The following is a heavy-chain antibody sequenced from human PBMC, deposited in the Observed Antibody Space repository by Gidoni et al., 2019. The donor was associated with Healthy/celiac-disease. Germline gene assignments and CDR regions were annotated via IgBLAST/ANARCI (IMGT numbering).Heavy chain of an antibody. V-gene: IGHV4-31*02. CDR2: IYYSGST. D-gene: IGHD5-12*01. J-gene: IGHJ4*02. CDR3: ARGRLEERFSGRINLFGFDY. Sequence: YIYYSGSTYYNPSLKSRVTISVDTSKNQFSLKLSSVTAADTAVYYCARGRLEERFSGRINLFGFDYWGQGTLVTVSS.